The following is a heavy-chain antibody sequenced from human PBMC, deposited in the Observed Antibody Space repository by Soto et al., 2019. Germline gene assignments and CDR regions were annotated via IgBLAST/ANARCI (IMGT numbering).Heavy chain of an antibody. Sequence: PGGSLRLSCAASGFTFSSYAMSWVRQAPGKGLEWLSGISDTGDSAHYADYVKGRFTVSRDNAQNTLYLQMNSLRAEDTAIYYCAKDPLWYRSSWYPNWFGPWGQGTLVTVSS. CDR1: GFTFSSYA. CDR2: ISDTGDSA. J-gene: IGHJ5*02. CDR3: AKDPLWYRSSWYPNWFGP. D-gene: IGHD6-13*01. V-gene: IGHV3-23*01.